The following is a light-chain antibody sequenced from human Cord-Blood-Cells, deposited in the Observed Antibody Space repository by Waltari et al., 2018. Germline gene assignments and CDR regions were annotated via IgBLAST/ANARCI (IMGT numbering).Light chain of an antibody. Sequence: EIVLTQSPATLSSSPGERATLSCRASQCVSSHLALYRQKPGQAPRLLIYDASNRATGIPARFSGSGSGTDFTLTISSLEPEDFAVYYCQQRSNWPRTFGQGTKVEIK. CDR2: DAS. J-gene: IGKJ1*01. CDR1: QCVSSH. V-gene: IGKV3-11*01. CDR3: QQRSNWPRT.